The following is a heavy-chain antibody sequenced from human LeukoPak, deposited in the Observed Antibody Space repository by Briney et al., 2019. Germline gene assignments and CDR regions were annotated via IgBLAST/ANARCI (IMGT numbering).Heavy chain of an antibody. V-gene: IGHV1-8*02. CDR2: MNPNSGNT. D-gene: IGHD3-9*01. J-gene: IGHJ5*02. CDR1: GGTFSSYA. CDR3: ARVGYYDILTGYYNVFWFDP. Sequence: ASVKVSCKASGGTFSSYAINWVRQATGQGLEWMGWMNPNSGNTGYAQKFQGRVTMTRNTSISTAYMELSSLRSEDTAVYYCARVGYYDILTGYYNVFWFDPWGQGTLVTVSS.